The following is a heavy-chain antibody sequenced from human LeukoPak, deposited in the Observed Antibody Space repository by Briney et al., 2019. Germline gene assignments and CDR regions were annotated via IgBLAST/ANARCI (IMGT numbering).Heavy chain of an antibody. CDR1: GFTFSDSA. Sequence: GGSLRLSCAASGFTFSDSAIHCVRQASGKGLEWVGRIRDKGYGHATAYAASVKGRFTLSRDDSKNTAYLQMNSLKTEDTALYYCTTPNEGNWFDPWGQGTLVTVSS. V-gene: IGHV3-73*01. D-gene: IGHD2-8*01. CDR3: TTPNEGNWFDP. J-gene: IGHJ5*02. CDR2: IRDKGYGHAT.